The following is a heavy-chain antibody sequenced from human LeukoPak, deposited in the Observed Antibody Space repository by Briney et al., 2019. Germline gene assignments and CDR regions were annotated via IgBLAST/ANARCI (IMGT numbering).Heavy chain of an antibody. V-gene: IGHV1-2*06. J-gene: IGHJ4*02. D-gene: IGHD2-2*01. CDR1: GGTFSSYA. CDR2: INPNSGDT. Sequence: ASVKVSCKASGGTFSSYAISWVRQAPGQGLEWMGRINPNSGDTNYAQKFQGRVTMTRDTSISTAYVELSRLTSDDTAMYYCARDYCSSTSCLFDYWGQGTLVTVSS. CDR3: ARDYCSSTSCLFDY.